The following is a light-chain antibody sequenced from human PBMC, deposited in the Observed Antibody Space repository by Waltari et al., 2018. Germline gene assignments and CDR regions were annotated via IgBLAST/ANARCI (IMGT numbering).Light chain of an antibody. CDR1: PSNIGADYG. V-gene: IGLV1-40*01. CDR2: RNT. J-gene: IGLJ3*02. Sequence: QSVLTQPPSVSGAPGQRVTISCTGSPSNIGADYGVHGYQQVPGTAPKFPIYRNTNRPSGVPDRFSGSKSGTSASLAITGLQAEDEADYYCQSYDSSLSGSVFGGGTKLTVL. CDR3: QSYDSSLSGSV.